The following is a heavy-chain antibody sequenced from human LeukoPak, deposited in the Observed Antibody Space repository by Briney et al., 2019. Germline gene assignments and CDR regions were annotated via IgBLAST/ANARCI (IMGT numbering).Heavy chain of an antibody. D-gene: IGHD3-22*01. CDR2: IKSYGDGGTT. CDR3: TRRSGDDSRGYYDY. J-gene: IGHJ4*02. V-gene: IGHV3-15*01. Sequence: GGSLRLSCAASGFAFTNTWMSWVRRAPGKGLEWVGRIKSYGDGGTTDFPAPVKGRVTISRDDSRSTVDLQMDSLKTEDTAVYYCTRRSGDDSRGYYDYWGQGTLVTVSS. CDR1: GFAFTNTW.